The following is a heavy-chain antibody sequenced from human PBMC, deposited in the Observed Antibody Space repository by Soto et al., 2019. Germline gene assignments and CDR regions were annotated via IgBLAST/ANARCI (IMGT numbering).Heavy chain of an antibody. CDR3: ARAAGGYSSSWSLPYYFDY. V-gene: IGHV1-69*13. CDR2: IIPIFGTA. J-gene: IGHJ4*02. D-gene: IGHD6-13*01. Sequence: SVKVSCKASGGTFSSYAISWVRQAPGQGLEWMGGIIPIFGTANYAQKFQGRVTITADESTSTAYMELSSLRSEDTAVYYCARAAGGYSSSWSLPYYFDYWGQGTLVTVS. CDR1: GGTFSSYA.